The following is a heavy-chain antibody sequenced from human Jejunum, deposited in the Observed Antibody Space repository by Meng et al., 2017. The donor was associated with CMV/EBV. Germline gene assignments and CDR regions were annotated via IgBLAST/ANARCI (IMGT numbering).Heavy chain of an antibody. Sequence: SGGSSSRSYWTWSRQPPGKGREWSASIYSSGVPNSKPDIESRVTISVDTSKNLFSLNLRSLTAADTAVYYCARFSATGAYYLGMDVWGQGTTVTVSS. V-gene: IGHV4-59*01. D-gene: IGHD1-1*01. J-gene: IGHJ6*02. CDR1: GGSSSRSY. CDR2: IYSSGVP. CDR3: ARFSATGAYYLGMDV.